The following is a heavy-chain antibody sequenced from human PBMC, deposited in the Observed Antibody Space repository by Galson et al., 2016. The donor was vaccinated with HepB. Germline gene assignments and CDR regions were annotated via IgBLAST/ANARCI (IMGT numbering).Heavy chain of an antibody. Sequence: SLRLSCAASGFAFDAYAMHWVRQAPGRGLEWVAVASSDGSSEYYADSMKGRVSVSRDRSKSTLYLQINSLSADHTAVYYCAKDRSLGEYGGDYFYGMDVWGQGTTVVVSS. V-gene: IGHV3-30*04. D-gene: IGHD2/OR15-2a*01. J-gene: IGHJ6*02. CDR2: ASSDGSSE. CDR1: GFAFDAYA. CDR3: AKDRSLGEYGGDYFYGMDV.